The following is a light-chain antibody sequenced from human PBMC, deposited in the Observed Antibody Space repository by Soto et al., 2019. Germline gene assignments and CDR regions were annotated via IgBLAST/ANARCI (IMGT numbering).Light chain of an antibody. CDR2: EVS. CDR3: SSYTSTNTRYV. J-gene: IGLJ1*01. Sequence: QSVLTQPASVSGSPGQSITISCTGTSSDVSAYNYVSWYQQYPGKAPKLMIYEVSNRPSGVSNRFSGSKSGNTASLTISGLQAEDEADYYCSSYTSTNTRYVFGSGTKVTVL. V-gene: IGLV2-14*01. CDR1: SSDVSAYNY.